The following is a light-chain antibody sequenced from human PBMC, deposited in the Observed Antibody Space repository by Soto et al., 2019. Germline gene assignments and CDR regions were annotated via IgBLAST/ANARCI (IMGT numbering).Light chain of an antibody. CDR3: QQSYSAPQVT. V-gene: IGKV1-39*01. J-gene: IGKJ4*01. CDR1: QSISNF. CDR2: GAF. Sequence: DIQMTQSPSSLSASVGDRVTITCRTSQSISNFLNWYQQQPGKAPKLLIYGAFGLQSGVPSRFSASGSGTDFTLTIISLQPEDFATYYCQQSYSAPQVTFGGGNKVEIK.